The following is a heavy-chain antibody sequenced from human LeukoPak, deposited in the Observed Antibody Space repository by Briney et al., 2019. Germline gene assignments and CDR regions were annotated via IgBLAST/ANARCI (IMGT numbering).Heavy chain of an antibody. D-gene: IGHD4-11*01. CDR1: GFTFSGAA. CDR2: IRSRSNSYAT. J-gene: IGHJ4*02. CDR3: TRPGGAVTCTQFDY. V-gene: IGHV3-73*01. Sequence: PGGSLRLSCAASGFTFSGAAMHWVRQASGKGLEWVGHIRSRSNSYATAYAASVKGRFTISRDDSKNTAYLQMNSLKTEDTAVYYCTRPGGAVTCTQFDYWGQGTLVTVSS.